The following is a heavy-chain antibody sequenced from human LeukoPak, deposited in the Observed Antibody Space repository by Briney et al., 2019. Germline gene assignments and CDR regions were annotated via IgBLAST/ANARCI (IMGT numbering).Heavy chain of an antibody. CDR3: AKAEGPIYGGYYYYMDV. CDR1: GFTFSSYG. CDR2: IRYDGSNK. V-gene: IGHV3-30*02. D-gene: IGHD3-10*02. Sequence: GGSLRLSCAASGFTFSSYGMHWVRQAPGKGLEWVAFIRYDGSNKYYADSVKGRFTISRDNCKNTLYLQMNSLRAEDTAVYYCAKAEGPIYGGYYYYMDVWGKGTTVTVSS. J-gene: IGHJ6*03.